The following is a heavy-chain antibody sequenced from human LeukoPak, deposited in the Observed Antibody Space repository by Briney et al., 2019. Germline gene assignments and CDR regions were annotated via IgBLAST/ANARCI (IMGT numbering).Heavy chain of an antibody. CDR2: ISSSSSYI. CDR3: ARGGALMGFDY. D-gene: IGHD1-26*01. V-gene: IGHV3-21*01. J-gene: IGHJ4*02. Sequence: GGSLRLSCAASGFTFSSYSMNWVRQAPGKGLEWVSSISSSSSYIYYADSVKGRFTISRDNAKNPLYLQMNSLRAEDTAVYYCARGGALMGFDYWGQGTLVTVSS. CDR1: GFTFSSYS.